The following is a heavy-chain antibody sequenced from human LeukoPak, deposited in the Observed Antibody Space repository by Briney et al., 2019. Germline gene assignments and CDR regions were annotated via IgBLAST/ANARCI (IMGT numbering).Heavy chain of an antibody. CDR1: GFTFCSYT. J-gene: IGHJ6*04. D-gene: IGHD6-6*01. Sequence: GGSLRLSCAASGFTFCSYTMNWVRQAPGKGLEWVSSISGSSGYIYYADSVKGRFSISRDNAKNSLSLQVNSLRAEDTAVYYCARDQYSSQALEGFDVWGKGTTVTVSS. CDR2: ISGSSGYI. V-gene: IGHV3-21*01. CDR3: ARDQYSSQALEGFDV.